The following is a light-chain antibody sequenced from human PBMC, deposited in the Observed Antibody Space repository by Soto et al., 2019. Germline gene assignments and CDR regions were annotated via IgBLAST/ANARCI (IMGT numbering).Light chain of an antibody. CDR3: QHYNSYSDA. J-gene: IGKJ1*01. V-gene: IGKV1-5*03. CDR2: KAS. Sequence: DIQMTQSPSTLSGSVGDRVTLTCRASQTISSWLAWYQQKPGKAPKLLIYKASTLKSGVPSRFSGSGSGTEFTLTISGLQPDDFPTYRCQHYNSYSDAFAQGTKVDIK. CDR1: QTISSW.